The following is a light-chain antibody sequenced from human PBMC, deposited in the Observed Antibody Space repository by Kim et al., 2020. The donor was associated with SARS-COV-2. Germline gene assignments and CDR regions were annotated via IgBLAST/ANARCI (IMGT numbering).Light chain of an antibody. CDR3: QVWDSSDDHRVV. CDR2: YDS. Sequence: KTARITAGAGGMGSKGVPWYQQKPGQAPVLVISYDSVRPSGIPGRFSGSNSGNTATVTISRVEAGDEADYYCQVWDSSDDHRVVFGGGTQLTVL. CDR1: GMGSKG. V-gene: IGLV3-21*04. J-gene: IGLJ2*01.